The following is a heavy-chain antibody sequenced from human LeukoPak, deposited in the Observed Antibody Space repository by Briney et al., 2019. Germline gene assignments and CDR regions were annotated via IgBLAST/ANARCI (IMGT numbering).Heavy chain of an antibody. CDR3: ARTLSGYSYGLYDFDY. V-gene: IGHV3-21*01. D-gene: IGHD5-18*01. CDR1: GFTXXSXS. Sequence: SLRLSXXXXGFTXXSXSMNWVRQAPGKGLEWVSSISSSSSYIYYADSVKGRFTISRDNAKNSLYLQMNSLRAEDTAVYYCARTLSGYSYGLYDFDYWGQGTLVTVSS. J-gene: IGHJ4*02. CDR2: ISSSSSYI.